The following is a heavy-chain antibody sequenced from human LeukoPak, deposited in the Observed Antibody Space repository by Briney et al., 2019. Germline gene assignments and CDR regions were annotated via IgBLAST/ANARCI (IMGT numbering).Heavy chain of an antibody. V-gene: IGHV3-53*01. CDR2: IYSGGST. Sequence: GGSLRLSCAASGFTFSSYSMNWVRQAPGKGLEWVSVIYSGGSTYYADSVKGRFTISRDNSKNTLYLQMNSLRAEDTAVYYCARELSAAAAGTVGYYYYYMDVWGKGTTVTISS. D-gene: IGHD6-13*01. J-gene: IGHJ6*03. CDR3: ARELSAAAAGTVGYYYYYMDV. CDR1: GFTFSSYS.